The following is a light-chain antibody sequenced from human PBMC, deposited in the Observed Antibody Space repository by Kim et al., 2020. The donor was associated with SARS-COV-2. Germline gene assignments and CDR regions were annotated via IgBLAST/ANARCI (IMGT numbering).Light chain of an antibody. CDR2: AAS. Sequence: ASVGDRVTITCRASKDINIYLSWFQQKPGKATRALIYAASSLKSGVPSKFSGSGSGTDFSLTISNLQPEDFATYYCQQYKSYPLTFGGGTKVDIK. CDR1: KDINIY. CDR3: QQYKSYPLT. V-gene: IGKV1-16*02. J-gene: IGKJ4*01.